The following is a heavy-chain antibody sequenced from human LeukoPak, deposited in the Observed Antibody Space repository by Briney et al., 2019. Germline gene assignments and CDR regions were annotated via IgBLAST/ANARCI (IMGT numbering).Heavy chain of an antibody. CDR1: GFTFSRYW. Sequence: PGGSLRLSCAASGFTFSRYWMSWVRQAPGKGPEWVANIKQDGSEKYYVDSVKGRFTISRDNAKNSLYLQMNSLRAEDTAVYYCARDGYNWNARWASRLFDPWGQGTLVTVSS. CDR2: IKQDGSEK. V-gene: IGHV3-7*01. D-gene: IGHD1-1*01. J-gene: IGHJ5*02. CDR3: ARDGYNWNARWASRLFDP.